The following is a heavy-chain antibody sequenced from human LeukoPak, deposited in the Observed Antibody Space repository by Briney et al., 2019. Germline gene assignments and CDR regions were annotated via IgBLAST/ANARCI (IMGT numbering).Heavy chain of an antibody. V-gene: IGHV3-21*01. D-gene: IGHD3-3*01. Sequence: PGGSLRLSCAASGFTFSSYNMNWVRQAPGKGLEWVSSIVSSGNYIYYADSVKGRFTISRDSAKNSMYLQMNSLRAEDTAVYYCARDLGRFLEWLPSYFDLWGRGSLVTVSS. CDR2: IVSSGNYI. CDR1: GFTFSSYN. J-gene: IGHJ2*01. CDR3: ARDLGRFLEWLPSYFDL.